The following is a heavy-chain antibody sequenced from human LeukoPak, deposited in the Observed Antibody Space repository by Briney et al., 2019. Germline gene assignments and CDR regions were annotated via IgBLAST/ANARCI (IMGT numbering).Heavy chain of an antibody. D-gene: IGHD3-16*02. Sequence: GASVKVSCKASGYTFTNYAINWVRQAPGQGLEWMGWINTNTGNPTYAHGFTGRFVFSLDTSVSTAYLQISSLKAEDTAMYYCARAAYDYVWGSYRPNWFDPWGQGTLVTVSS. CDR2: INTNTGNP. V-gene: IGHV7-4-1*02. CDR3: ARAAYDYVWGSYRPNWFDP. CDR1: GYTFTNYA. J-gene: IGHJ5*02.